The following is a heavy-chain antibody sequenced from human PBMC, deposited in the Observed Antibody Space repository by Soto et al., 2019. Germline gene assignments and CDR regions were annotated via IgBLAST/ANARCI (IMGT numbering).Heavy chain of an antibody. CDR2: ISSSSSYI. CDR1: AFALGSSR. V-gene: IGHV3-21*01. Sequence: GGALRPSVSLPAFALGSSRMNWVRQAPWKGLEWVSSISSSSSYIYYADSVKGRFTISRDNAKNSLYLQMNSLRAEDTAVYYCASLAAGSHCVYASWGQAT. CDR3: ASLAAGSHCVYAS. D-gene: IGHD6-13*01. J-gene: IGHJ5*02.